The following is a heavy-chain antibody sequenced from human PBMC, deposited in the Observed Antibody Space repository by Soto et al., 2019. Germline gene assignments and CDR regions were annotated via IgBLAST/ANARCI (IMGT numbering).Heavy chain of an antibody. CDR1: GHIFTNFA. D-gene: IGHD1-26*01. V-gene: IGHV1-3*01. Sequence: GASVKVSCKASGHIFTNFAFHWVRQAPGQGLEWMGRINAANGNIEYSQRFQGRVTMTRDTSASTAYMEVSSLGYEDTAVYYCARRSRDGDGIFDHWGQGTLVTV. CDR3: ARRSRDGDGIFDH. J-gene: IGHJ4*02. CDR2: INAANGNI.